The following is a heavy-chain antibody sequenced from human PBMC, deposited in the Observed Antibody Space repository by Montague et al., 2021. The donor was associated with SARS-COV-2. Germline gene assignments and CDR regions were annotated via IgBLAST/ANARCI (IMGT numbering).Heavy chain of an antibody. CDR3: ARTYYDILTGRDYGMDV. CDR2: IDWDDDK. Sequence: PALAKPTKTLTLTCTFSGFSLSTSGMCVSWIRQPPGKALEWLARIDWDDDKYYSTSLKTRLTISKDTSKNQVVLTMTNMDPVDTATYYCARTYYDILTGRDYGMDVWGQGTTVTVSS. J-gene: IGHJ6*02. V-gene: IGHV2-70*11. CDR1: GFSLSTSGMC. D-gene: IGHD3-9*01.